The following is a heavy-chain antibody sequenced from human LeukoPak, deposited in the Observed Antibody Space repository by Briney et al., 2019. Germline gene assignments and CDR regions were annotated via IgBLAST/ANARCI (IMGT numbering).Heavy chain of an antibody. Sequence: ASVTVSCKASGYTFTSYDINWVRQAPGQGLEWMGWMNPNSGNTGHAQKFQGRVTMTRNTSISTAYMELSSLRSEDTAVYYCARQFGELFLYYWGQGTLVTVSS. CDR2: MNPNSGNT. CDR3: ARQFGELFLYY. V-gene: IGHV1-8*01. CDR1: GYTFTSYD. D-gene: IGHD3-10*01. J-gene: IGHJ4*02.